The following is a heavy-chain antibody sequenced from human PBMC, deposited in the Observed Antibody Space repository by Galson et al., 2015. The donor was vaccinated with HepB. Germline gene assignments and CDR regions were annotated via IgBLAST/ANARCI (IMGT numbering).Heavy chain of an antibody. CDR2: ISSSSSNI. J-gene: IGHJ6*04. V-gene: IGHV3-48*01. Sequence: SLRLSCAASGFTFSSYTMNWVRQAPGKGLEWVSNISSSSSNIYYADSVKGRFTISRDNAKNTLYLQMNSLRAEDTAVYYCARVRKMDVWGKGTTVTVSS. CDR1: GFTFSSYT. CDR3: ARVRKMDV.